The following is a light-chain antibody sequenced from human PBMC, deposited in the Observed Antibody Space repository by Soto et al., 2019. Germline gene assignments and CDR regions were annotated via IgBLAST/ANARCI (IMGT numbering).Light chain of an antibody. CDR2: AAS. V-gene: IGKV1-9*01. CDR3: RFLNIYLGWIT. Sequence: IQLTQSPSSLSASVGDRVIITCRASQDISNFLAWYQQKPGKAPKLLIYAASTLQTGVPSRFSGSGSGTDFPLPISTLKPEDFATYYCRFLNIYLGWITFGPGTKVDVK. CDR1: QDISNF. J-gene: IGKJ3*01.